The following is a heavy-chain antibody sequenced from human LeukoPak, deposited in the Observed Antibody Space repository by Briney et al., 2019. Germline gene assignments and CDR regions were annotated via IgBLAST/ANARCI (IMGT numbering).Heavy chain of an antibody. CDR1: GGSISSGGYY. CDR3: ARSDDYGDPFDP. J-gene: IGHJ5*02. D-gene: IGHD4-17*01. V-gene: IGHV4-31*03. Sequence: SQNLSLTCTVSGGSISSGGYYWSWIRQHPGKGLKWIGYIYYSGSTYYNPSLKSRVTISVDTSKNQFSLKLSSVTAADTAVYYCARSDDYGDPFDPWGQGTLVTVSS. CDR2: IYYSGST.